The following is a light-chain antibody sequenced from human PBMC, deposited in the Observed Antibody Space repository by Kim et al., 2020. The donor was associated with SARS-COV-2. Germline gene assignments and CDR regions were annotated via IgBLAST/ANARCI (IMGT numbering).Light chain of an antibody. CDR2: KDS. Sequence: PGQTARITCSGDALPKQYAYWYQQKPGQAPVLVIYKDSERPSGIPERFSGSSSGTTVTLTTSGVQAEDEADYYCQSADSSGTYPQVFGGGTQLTVL. J-gene: IGLJ3*02. V-gene: IGLV3-25*03. CDR3: QSADSSGTYPQV. CDR1: ALPKQY.